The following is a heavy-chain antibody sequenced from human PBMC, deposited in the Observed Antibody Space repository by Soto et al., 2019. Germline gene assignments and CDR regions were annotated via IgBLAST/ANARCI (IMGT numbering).Heavy chain of an antibody. Sequence: QVQLVQSGAEVKKPGASVKVSCKASGYTFTSYDINWVRQATGQGLEWMGWMNPNSGNTGYAQKFQGRVTMTRNTSISTAYMELSSLRSEDTAVYYCARGDYGDYVRYWYFDLWGRGTLVTASS. CDR2: MNPNSGNT. J-gene: IGHJ2*01. CDR3: ARGDYGDYVRYWYFDL. V-gene: IGHV1-8*01. CDR1: GYTFTSYD. D-gene: IGHD4-17*01.